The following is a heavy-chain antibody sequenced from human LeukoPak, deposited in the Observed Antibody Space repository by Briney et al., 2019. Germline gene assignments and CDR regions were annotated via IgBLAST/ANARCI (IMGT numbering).Heavy chain of an antibody. V-gene: IGHV3-23*01. CDR1: GFTFSSYG. CDR3: ANYDSGGYYYDY. Sequence: GGSLRLSCAASGFTFSSYGMAWVRQAPGKGLEWVSAISGGGASTYYADDSVKGRFTISRDNSKNTLYLQMDSLRAEDTAVYYCANYDSGGYYYDYWGQGTLVTVSS. J-gene: IGHJ4*02. D-gene: IGHD3-22*01. CDR2: ISGGGAST.